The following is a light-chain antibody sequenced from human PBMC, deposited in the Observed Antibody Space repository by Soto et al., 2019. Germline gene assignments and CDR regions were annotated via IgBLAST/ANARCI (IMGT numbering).Light chain of an antibody. Sequence: DIQMTQSPSTLSASVGDRVTITCRASQSVTKWLAWYQQKPGKAPKLLIYEASVLERGVPSRFSGSGSETQFTLTISGLQPDDFATYYCQQYNSYSMYSFGQGTKLESK. CDR1: QSVTKW. J-gene: IGKJ2*03. V-gene: IGKV1-5*03. CDR3: QQYNSYSMYS. CDR2: EAS.